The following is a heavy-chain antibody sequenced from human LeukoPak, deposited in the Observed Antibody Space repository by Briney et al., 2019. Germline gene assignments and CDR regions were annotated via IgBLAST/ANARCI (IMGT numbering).Heavy chain of an antibody. J-gene: IGHJ4*02. V-gene: IGHV3-23*01. Sequence: GGSLRLSCAASGFTFTSLAMSWVRQPPGKGLEWVSAISGGGDTYYADSVKGRFTISSDNSKNTLYLQMNSLRAEDTAIYYCVAYYYDNSGYLDYWGQGTQVTVSS. CDR3: VAYYYDNSGYLDY. CDR1: GFTFTSLA. D-gene: IGHD3-22*01. CDR2: ISGGGDT.